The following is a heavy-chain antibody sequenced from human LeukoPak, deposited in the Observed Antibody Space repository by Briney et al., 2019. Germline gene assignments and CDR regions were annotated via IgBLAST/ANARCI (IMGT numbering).Heavy chain of an antibody. Sequence: GGSLRLSCAASGFIFSSYAMSWVRQAPGKGLEWVSSISGSGGSSTYYADSVKGRFTISRDNSKNTLYLQMNSLRAEDTAVYYCASSYSSGWDYFDYWGQGTLVTVSS. J-gene: IGHJ4*02. CDR1: GFIFSSYA. D-gene: IGHD6-19*01. V-gene: IGHV3-23*01. CDR3: ASSYSSGWDYFDY. CDR2: ISGSGGSST.